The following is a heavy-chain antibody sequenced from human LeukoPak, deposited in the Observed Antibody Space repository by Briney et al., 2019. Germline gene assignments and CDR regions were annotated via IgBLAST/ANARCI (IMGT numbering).Heavy chain of an antibody. D-gene: IGHD5-12*01. CDR1: GGTFSSYA. V-gene: IGHV1-46*01. CDR2: INPSGGST. J-gene: IGHJ4*02. Sequence: SVKGSCKASGGTFSSYAISWVRQAPGQGLEWMGVINPSGGSTSYAQKFQGRVTMTRDTSTSTVYVELSSLRSEDTAVYYCARDMGSMVATDSTIFDYWGQGTLVTVSS. CDR3: ARDMGSMVATDSTIFDY.